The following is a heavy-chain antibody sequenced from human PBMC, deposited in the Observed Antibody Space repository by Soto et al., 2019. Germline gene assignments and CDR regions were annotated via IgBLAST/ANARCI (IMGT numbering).Heavy chain of an antibody. J-gene: IGHJ5*02. Sequence: PGGTLRLSCAASGFTFSSYWMSWVRQAPGKGLEWVANIKQDGSEKYYVDSVKGRFTISRDNAKNSLYLQMNSLRAEDTAVYYCARVDIVVVPAGREGWFDPWGQGTLVTVSS. CDR3: ARVDIVVVPAGREGWFDP. V-gene: IGHV3-7*03. CDR2: IKQDGSEK. D-gene: IGHD2-2*03. CDR1: GFTFSSYW.